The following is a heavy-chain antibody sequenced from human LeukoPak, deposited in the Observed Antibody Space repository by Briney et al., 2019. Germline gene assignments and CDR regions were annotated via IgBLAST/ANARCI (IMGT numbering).Heavy chain of an antibody. Sequence: PSETLSLTCTVSGGSISSSSYYWGWIRQPPGKGLEWIGSIYYSGSTYYNPSLKSRVTISVDTSKNQFPLKLSSVTAADTAVYYCARDPGVAVAGTIHLFDYWGQGTLVTVSS. CDR2: IYYSGST. D-gene: IGHD6-19*01. J-gene: IGHJ4*02. CDR1: GGSISSSSYY. V-gene: IGHV4-39*06. CDR3: ARDPGVAVAGTIHLFDY.